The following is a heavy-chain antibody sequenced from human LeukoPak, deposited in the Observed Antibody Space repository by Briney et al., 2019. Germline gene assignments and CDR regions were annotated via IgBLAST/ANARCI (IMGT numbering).Heavy chain of an antibody. D-gene: IGHD4-17*01. J-gene: IGHJ5*02. V-gene: IGHV4-30-2*01. Sequence: SETLSLTCGVSGGSISSGGFSWSWIRQPPGKGLEWIGYIYHSGSTYYKPSLKSRVTISIDRSKNYSSLNLSSVTAADTAVSYCARNSYGDYVRFDPWGQGTLVTVSS. CDR1: GGSISSGGFS. CDR2: IYHSGST. CDR3: ARNSYGDYVRFDP.